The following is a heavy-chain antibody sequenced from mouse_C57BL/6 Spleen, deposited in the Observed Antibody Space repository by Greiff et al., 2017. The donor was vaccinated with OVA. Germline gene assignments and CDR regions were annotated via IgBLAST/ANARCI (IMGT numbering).Heavy chain of an antibody. CDR1: GFNIKDDY. CDR3: TTGGSWYFYV. D-gene: IGHD3-2*02. CDR2: IDPENGDT. J-gene: IGHJ1*03. Sequence: VQLQQSGAELVRPGASVKLSCTASGFNIKDDYMHWVKQRPEQGLEWIGWIDPENGDTEYASKFQGKATITADTSSNTAYLQLSSLTSEDTAVYYCTTGGSWYFYVWGTGTTVTVSS. V-gene: IGHV14-4*01.